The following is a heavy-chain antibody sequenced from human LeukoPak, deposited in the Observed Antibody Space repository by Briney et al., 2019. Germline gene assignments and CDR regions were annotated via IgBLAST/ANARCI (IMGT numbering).Heavy chain of an antibody. CDR1: GFTFSTYG. Sequence: GRSLRLSCAASGFTFSTYGMHWVRQAPGKGLEWVAVIWNDGSNKYYADSVRGRFTISRDISKNTLHLQMNSLRAEDTAIYYCARGGIAAADIGYWGQGTLVTVSS. V-gene: IGHV3-33*01. D-gene: IGHD6-13*01. J-gene: IGHJ4*02. CDR2: IWNDGSNK. CDR3: ARGGIAAADIGY.